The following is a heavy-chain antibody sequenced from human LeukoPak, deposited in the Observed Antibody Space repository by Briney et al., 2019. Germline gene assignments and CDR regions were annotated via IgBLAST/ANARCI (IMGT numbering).Heavy chain of an antibody. V-gene: IGHV4-34*01. Sequence: PSETLSLTCAVYGGSFSGYYWSWIRQPPGKGLEWIGEINHSGSTNYNPSLKSRVTISVDTSKNQFSLKLSSVTAADTAVYYCARGALSGLRGEHDYGGQGTLVTVSS. CDR2: INHSGST. CDR3: ARGALSGLRGEHDY. J-gene: IGHJ4*02. CDR1: GGSFSGYY. D-gene: IGHD4-17*01.